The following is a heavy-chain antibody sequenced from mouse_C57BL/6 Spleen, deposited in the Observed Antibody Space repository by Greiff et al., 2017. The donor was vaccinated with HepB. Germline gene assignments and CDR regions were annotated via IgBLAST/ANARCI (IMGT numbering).Heavy chain of an antibody. V-gene: IGHV1-22*01. CDR2: INPNNGGT. D-gene: IGHD2-5*01. Sequence: EVKLMESGPELVKPGASVKMSCKASGYTFTDYNMHWVKQSHGKSLEWIGYINPNNGGTSYNQKFKGKATLTVNKSSSTAYMELRSLTSEDSAVYYCARDYSNSFDYWGQGTTLTVSS. CDR3: ARDYSNSFDY. CDR1: GYTFTDYN. J-gene: IGHJ2*01.